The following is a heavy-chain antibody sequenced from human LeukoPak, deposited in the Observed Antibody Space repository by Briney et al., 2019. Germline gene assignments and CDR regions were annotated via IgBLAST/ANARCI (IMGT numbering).Heavy chain of an antibody. CDR2: IYYSGST. D-gene: IGHD6-13*01. Sequence: SETLSLTCTVTGGSISSSSYYWGWIRQPPGKGLEWIGSIYYSGSTYYNPSLKSRVTISVDTSKNQFSLKLSSVTAADTAVYYCAGYSSSWYDYWGQGTLVTVSS. CDR3: AGYSSSWYDY. V-gene: IGHV4-39*01. J-gene: IGHJ4*02. CDR1: GGSISSSSYY.